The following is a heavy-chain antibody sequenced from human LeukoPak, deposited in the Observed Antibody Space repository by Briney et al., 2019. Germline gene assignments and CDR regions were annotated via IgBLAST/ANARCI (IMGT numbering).Heavy chain of an antibody. CDR2: IYHSGST. J-gene: IGHJ4*02. V-gene: IGHV4-30-2*01. D-gene: IGHD1-26*01. Sequence: SETLSLTCTVSGGSISSGGYYWSWIRQPPGKGLEWIGYIYHSGSTYYNPSLKSRVTISVDRSKNQFSLKLSSVTAADTAVYYCASVGATNLFDYWGQGTLVTVSS. CDR1: GGSISSGGYY. CDR3: ASVGATNLFDY.